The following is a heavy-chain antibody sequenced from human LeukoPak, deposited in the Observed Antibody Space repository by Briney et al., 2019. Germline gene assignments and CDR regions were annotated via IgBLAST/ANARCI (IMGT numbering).Heavy chain of an antibody. CDR2: ISSSSSYI. Sequence: KPGGSLRLSCAASGFTFSSYSMNWVRQAPGKGLEWVSSISSSSSYIYYADSVKGRFTISRDNAKNSLYLQMNSLRAEDTAVYYCARDPGYNYGFDYWGQGTLVTVSS. CDR3: ARDPGYNYGFDY. CDR1: GFTFSSYS. D-gene: IGHD5-18*01. J-gene: IGHJ4*02. V-gene: IGHV3-21*01.